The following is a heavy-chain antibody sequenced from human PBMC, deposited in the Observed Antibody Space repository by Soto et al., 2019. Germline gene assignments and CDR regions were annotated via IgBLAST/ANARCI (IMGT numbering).Heavy chain of an antibody. CDR2: INAGNGNT. D-gene: IGHD3-10*01. V-gene: IGHV1-3*01. CDR1: GYTFTSYA. J-gene: IGHJ5*02. CDR3: ARDVGTMVRGVRNWFDP. Sequence: QVQLVQSGAEVKKPGASVKVSCKASGYTFTSYAMHWVRQAPGQRLEWMGWINAGNGNTKYSQKFQGRVTITRDTSASTAYMELSRLRSEDTAVYYCARDVGTMVRGVRNWFDPWGQGTLVTVSS.